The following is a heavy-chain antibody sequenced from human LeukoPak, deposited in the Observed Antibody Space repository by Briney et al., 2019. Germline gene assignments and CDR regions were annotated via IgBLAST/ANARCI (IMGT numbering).Heavy chain of an antibody. Sequence: PGGSLRLSCAASGFTFSDYYMSWIRQPPGKGLEWIGEINHSGSTNYNPSLKSRVTISVDTSKNQFSLKLSSVTAADTAVYYCAREQIDDAFDIWGQGTMVTVSS. V-gene: IGHV4-34*01. CDR1: GFTFSDYY. J-gene: IGHJ3*02. CDR2: INHSGST. CDR3: AREQIDDAFDI.